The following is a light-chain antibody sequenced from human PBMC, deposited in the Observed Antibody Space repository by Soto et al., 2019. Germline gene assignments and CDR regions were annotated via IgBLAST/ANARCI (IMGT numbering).Light chain of an antibody. CDR3: SSYTSSSTRV. CDR1: SSDVGAYDY. Sequence: SALIQPASVSGSPGQSITISCTGTSSDVGAYDYVSWYQQHPDKAPKLMIYEVSNRPSGVSNRFSGSKSVNTATLTISGLQADDEADYYCSSYTSSSTRVFGTGTKVTVL. J-gene: IGLJ1*01. CDR2: EVS. V-gene: IGLV2-14*03.